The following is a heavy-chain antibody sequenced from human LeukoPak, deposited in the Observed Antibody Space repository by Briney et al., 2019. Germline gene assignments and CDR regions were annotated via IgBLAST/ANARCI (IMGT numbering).Heavy chain of an antibody. D-gene: IGHD2-21*02. Sequence: QPGGSLRLSCAASGFTFSSYAMTWVRQAPGKGLEWVAVISHDGNNKYFADPVKGRFTISRDNSKNTLYLQMNSLRAEDTAVFYCAKDREDYCGGDCSFDYWGRGTLVTVSS. CDR2: ISHDGNNK. CDR3: AKDREDYCGGDCSFDY. CDR1: GFTFSSYA. V-gene: IGHV3-30*18. J-gene: IGHJ4*02.